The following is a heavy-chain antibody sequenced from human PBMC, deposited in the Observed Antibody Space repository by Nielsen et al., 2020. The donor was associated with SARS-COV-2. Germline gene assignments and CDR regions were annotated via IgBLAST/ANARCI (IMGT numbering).Heavy chain of an antibody. J-gene: IGHJ4*02. D-gene: IGHD3-3*01. CDR3: AREGYDFWSGYYQLFDY. CDR1: GFTFSSYA. Sequence: GESLKISCAASGFTFSSYAMSWVRQAPGKGLEWVANIKQDGSEKYYVDSVKGRFTISRDNAKNSLYLQMNSLRAEDTAVYYCAREGYDFWSGYYQLFDYWGQGTLVTVSS. V-gene: IGHV3-7*03. CDR2: IKQDGSEK.